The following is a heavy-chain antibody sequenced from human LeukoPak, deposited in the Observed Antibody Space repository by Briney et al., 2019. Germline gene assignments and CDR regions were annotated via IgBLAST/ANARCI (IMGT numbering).Heavy chain of an antibody. CDR1: GFTVSSNY. D-gene: IGHD2-15*01. Sequence: GGSLRLSCAASGFTVSSNYMSWVRQAPGKGLEWVSVIYSGGSTYYADSVKGRFAISRDNSKNTLYLQMNSLRAEDTAVYYCARDQLGYCSGGSCYTDYWGQGTLVNVSS. CDR2: IYSGGST. J-gene: IGHJ4*02. CDR3: ARDQLGYCSGGSCYTDY. V-gene: IGHV3-66*02.